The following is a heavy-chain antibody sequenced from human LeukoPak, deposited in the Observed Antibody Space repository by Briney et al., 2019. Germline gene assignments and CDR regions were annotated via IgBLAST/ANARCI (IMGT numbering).Heavy chain of an antibody. CDR3: ARPEVGYSYGNAFDI. J-gene: IGHJ3*02. Sequence: ASVKVSCKASGYTFTSYYMHWVRQAPGQGLEWMGIINPSGGSTSYAQKFQGRVTITADKSTSTAYMELSSLRSEDTAVYYCARPEVGYSYGNAFDIWGQGTMVTVSS. CDR2: INPSGGST. V-gene: IGHV1-46*01. D-gene: IGHD5-18*01. CDR1: GYTFTSYY.